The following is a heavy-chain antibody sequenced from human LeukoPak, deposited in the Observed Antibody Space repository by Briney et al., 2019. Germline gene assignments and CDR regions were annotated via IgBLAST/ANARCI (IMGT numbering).Heavy chain of an antibody. V-gene: IGHV1-3*01. J-gene: IGHJ4*02. CDR2: INAGNGNT. CDR1: GYTFTSYA. CDR3: AKAGALPAANSNFDY. Sequence: ASVKVSCKASGYTFTSYAIHWVRQAPGQRLEWMGWINAGNGNTQYSQKFQGRVTITRDTSATTAYVELSSLRSEDTAVYYCAKAGALPAANSNFDYWGQGTLVTVSS. D-gene: IGHD2-2*01.